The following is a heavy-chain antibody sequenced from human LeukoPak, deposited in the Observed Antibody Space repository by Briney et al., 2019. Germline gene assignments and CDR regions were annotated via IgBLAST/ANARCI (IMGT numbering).Heavy chain of an antibody. CDR1: GFTFSSYW. J-gene: IGHJ4*02. CDR3: TRDRSYANDY. Sequence: GGSLRLSCAASGFTFSSYWMHWVRQAPGKGLVWVSRISSDGNSTSYADSVKGRFTTSRDNAKNTLYLQMNSLRAEDTAVYYCTRDRSYANDYWGQGTLVTVSS. V-gene: IGHV3-74*01. D-gene: IGHD1-26*01. CDR2: ISSDGNST.